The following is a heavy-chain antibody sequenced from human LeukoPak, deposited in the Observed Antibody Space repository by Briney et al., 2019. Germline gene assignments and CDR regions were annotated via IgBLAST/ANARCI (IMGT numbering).Heavy chain of an antibody. D-gene: IGHD6-19*01. V-gene: IGHV4-34*01. CDR3: ARRSSGSRQRNWFDP. CDR2: INHSGST. CDR1: GGSISSYY. Sequence: SETLSLTCTVSGGSISSYYWSWIRQPPGKGLEWIGEINHSGSTNYNPSLKSRVTISVDTSKNQFSLKLSSVTAADTAVYYCARRSSGSRQRNWFDPWGQGTLVTVSS. J-gene: IGHJ5*02.